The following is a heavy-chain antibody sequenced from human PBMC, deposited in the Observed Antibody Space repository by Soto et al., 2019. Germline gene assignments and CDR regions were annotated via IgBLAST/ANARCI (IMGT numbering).Heavy chain of an antibody. CDR2: IIPIFGTA. CDR1: GGTFSSYA. V-gene: IGHV1-69*12. CDR3: ASSVAKYYDYGMDV. J-gene: IGHJ6*02. D-gene: IGHD5-12*01. Sequence: QVQLVQSGAEVKKPGSSVKVSCKASGGTFSSYAISWVRQAPGQGLEWMGGIIPIFGTANYEQKFQGRVTTSADESPSTAYLELSSLRSEATAVYYCASSVAKYYDYGMDVWGQGTTFTVSS.